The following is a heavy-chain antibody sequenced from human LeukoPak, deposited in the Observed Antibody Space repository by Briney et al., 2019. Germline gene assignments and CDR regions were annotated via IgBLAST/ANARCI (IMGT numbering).Heavy chain of an antibody. CDR3: ARDGPILYHDY. J-gene: IGHJ4*02. V-gene: IGHV3-7*01. CDR1: GFTFSSYW. D-gene: IGHD2-2*02. CDR2: IKQDGSEK. Sequence: GGSPRLSCAASGFTFSSYWMSWVRQAPGKRLEWVANIKQDGSEKYYVDSVKGRSTISRDNAKNSLYLQMNSLRAEDTAVYYCARDGPILYHDYWGQGTLVTVSS.